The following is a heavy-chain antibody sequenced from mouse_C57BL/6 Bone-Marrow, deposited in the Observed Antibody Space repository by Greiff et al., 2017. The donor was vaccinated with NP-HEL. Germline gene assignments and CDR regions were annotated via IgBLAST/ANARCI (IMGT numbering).Heavy chain of an antibody. J-gene: IGHJ1*03. Sequence: EVQLQQSGPVLVKPGASVKMSCKASGYTFTDYYMNWVKQSHGKSLEWIGVINPYNGGTSYNQKFKGKATLTVDKSSSTAYMELNSLTSEDSAVYYGARWRGSRLWYFDVWGTGTTVTVSS. V-gene: IGHV1-19*01. CDR2: INPYNGGT. CDR3: ARWRGSRLWYFDV. CDR1: GYTFTDYY.